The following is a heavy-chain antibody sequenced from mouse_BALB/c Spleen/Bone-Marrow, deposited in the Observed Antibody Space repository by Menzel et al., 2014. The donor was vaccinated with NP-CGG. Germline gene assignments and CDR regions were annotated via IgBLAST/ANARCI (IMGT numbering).Heavy chain of an antibody. V-gene: IGHV3-1*02. CDR1: GYSITSGYS. CDR2: IHYSGST. CDR3: ASSTTVVADGYFDV. Sequence: EVKLQESGPDLVKPSQPLSLTCTVTGYSITSGYSWHWIRQFPGNKLEWMGYIHYSGSTNYNPSLKSRISITRDTSKNQFFLQLNSVTTGDTATYYCASSTTVVADGYFDVWGAGTTVTVSS. J-gene: IGHJ1*01. D-gene: IGHD1-1*01.